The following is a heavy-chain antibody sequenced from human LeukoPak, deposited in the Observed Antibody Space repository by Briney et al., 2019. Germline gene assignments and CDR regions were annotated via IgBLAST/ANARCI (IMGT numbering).Heavy chain of an antibody. Sequence: SVTVSCKASGGTFSSYAISWVRQAPGQGLEWMGGIIPIFGTADYAQKFQGRVTITADKSTSTAYMELSSLRSEDTAVYYCAREYYYGSGSYYSEPPGVGFDPWGQGTLVTVSS. J-gene: IGHJ5*02. CDR3: AREYYYGSGSYYSEPPGVGFDP. CDR2: IIPIFGTA. CDR1: GGTFSSYA. D-gene: IGHD3-10*01. V-gene: IGHV1-69*06.